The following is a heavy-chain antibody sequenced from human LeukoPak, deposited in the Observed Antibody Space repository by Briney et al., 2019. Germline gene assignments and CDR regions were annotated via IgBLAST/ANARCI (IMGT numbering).Heavy chain of an antibody. CDR1: GFTFSIYS. J-gene: IGHJ6*03. D-gene: IGHD2-2*01. Sequence: GGSLRLSCAASGFTFSIYSMNWVRQAPGKGLEWVSSISSSSSYIYYADSVKGRFTISRDNAKNSLYLQMNSLRAEDTAVYYCARDEVVVVPAARDYYYYMDVWGKGTTVTVSS. V-gene: IGHV3-21*01. CDR3: ARDEVVVVPAARDYYYYMDV. CDR2: ISSSSSYI.